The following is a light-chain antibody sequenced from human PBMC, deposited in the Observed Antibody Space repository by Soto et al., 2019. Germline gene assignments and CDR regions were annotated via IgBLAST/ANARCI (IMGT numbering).Light chain of an antibody. Sequence: EIVLTQSPATLSLSPGDRATLSCRASQSVGSYLGWYQQRPGQAPRLLIYDASNMATGIPARFSGSGYGTDFTLTISSLEPEDFAVYYCQQRSDWPSTFGGGTKVEIK. J-gene: IGKJ4*01. V-gene: IGKV3-11*01. CDR1: QSVGSY. CDR3: QQRSDWPST. CDR2: DAS.